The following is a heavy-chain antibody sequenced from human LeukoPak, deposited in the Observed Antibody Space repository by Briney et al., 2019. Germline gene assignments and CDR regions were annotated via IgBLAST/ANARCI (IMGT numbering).Heavy chain of an antibody. Sequence: SETLSLTCTVSGGAISSDDYYWTWIRQHPGKGLEWIGYSHYSGITDYNPSLQSRVTISVDTSQNHFSLHLTSVTAADTAVYYCARGPFYDSSGYYTFHFDYWGQGTLVTVSS. CDR3: ARGPFYDSSGYYTFHFDY. D-gene: IGHD3-22*01. J-gene: IGHJ4*02. V-gene: IGHV4-31*03. CDR1: GGAISSDDYY. CDR2: SHYSGIT.